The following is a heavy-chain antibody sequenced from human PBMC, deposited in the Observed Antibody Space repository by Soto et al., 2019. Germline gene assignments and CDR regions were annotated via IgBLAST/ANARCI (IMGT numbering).Heavy chain of an antibody. D-gene: IGHD5-18*01. CDR2: IYYGGST. CDR1: GGSISSYY. V-gene: IGHV4-59*01. Sequence: PSETLSLTCTVSGGSISSYYWSWIRQPPGKGLEWIGYIYYGGSTNYNPSLKSRVTISVDTSKNQFSLKLSSVTAADTAVYYCARTGYSYGYYYYYGMDVWGQGTTVTVSS. CDR3: ARTGYSYGYYYYYGMDV. J-gene: IGHJ6*02.